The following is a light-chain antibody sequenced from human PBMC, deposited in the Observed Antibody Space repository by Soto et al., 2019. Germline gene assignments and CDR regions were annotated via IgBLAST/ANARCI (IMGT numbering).Light chain of an antibody. CDR3: SSYTTSSTRLYV. V-gene: IGLV2-14*01. Sequence: QSALTQPASVSGSPGQSITISCTGTSSDGGGYNAVSWYQQHPGTAPKLMIYEVSNRPSGVSNRFAGSKSGNTASLTISGLQGEDEADYYGSSYTTSSTRLYVFGTGTKVTVL. CDR1: SSDGGGYNA. J-gene: IGLJ1*01. CDR2: EVS.